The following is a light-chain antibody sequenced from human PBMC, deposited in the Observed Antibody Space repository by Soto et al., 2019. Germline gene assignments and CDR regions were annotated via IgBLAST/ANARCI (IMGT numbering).Light chain of an antibody. CDR1: QSVSNNY. V-gene: IGKV3-20*01. J-gene: IGKJ1*01. Sequence: EIVLTPSPGTLSLSPVERATLYCRASQSVSNNYLAWYQQKPGQAPRLLIYGASNRATGIPDRFSGSGSGTDFTLTISRLEPEDFAVYYCQQYGSSGTFGQGTKVDIK. CDR3: QQYGSSGT. CDR2: GAS.